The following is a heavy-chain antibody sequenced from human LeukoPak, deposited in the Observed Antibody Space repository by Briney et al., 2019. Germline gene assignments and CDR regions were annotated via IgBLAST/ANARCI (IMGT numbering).Heavy chain of an antibody. D-gene: IGHD4-17*01. V-gene: IGHV3-21*01. CDR2: ISSTSTYI. CDR1: GFTFSSFT. Sequence: PGGSLRLSCAASGFTFSSFTMNWVRQAPGKGLEWVSSISSTSTYIHYADSVKGRFTISRDNAKNSLYLQMNSLRAEDTAVYYCGRFDYADYLAFDYWGQGTLVTVSS. J-gene: IGHJ4*02. CDR3: GRFDYADYLAFDY.